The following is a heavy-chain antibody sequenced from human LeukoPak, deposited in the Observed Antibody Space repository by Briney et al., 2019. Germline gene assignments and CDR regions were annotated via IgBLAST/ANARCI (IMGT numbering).Heavy chain of an antibody. D-gene: IGHD6-13*01. Sequence: GGSLRLSCGVSGFTVSSNYMSWVRQAPGKGLERVTIIYSDGSTYYADSVKGRFTISRDNSKNTLYLQMNSLRAEDTAVYYCARGQRQYSSSWFDYWGQGTLVTVSS. J-gene: IGHJ4*02. V-gene: IGHV3-66*01. CDR3: ARGQRQYSSSWFDY. CDR2: IYSDGST. CDR1: GFTVSSNY.